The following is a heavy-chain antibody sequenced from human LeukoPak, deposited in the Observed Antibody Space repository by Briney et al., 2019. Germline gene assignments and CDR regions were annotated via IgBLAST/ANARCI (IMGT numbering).Heavy chain of an antibody. CDR2: ISAYNGNT. CDR3: ARAGRDGYNYYYYYYYMDV. Sequence: ASVKVSCKASGYTFTSYDINWVRQATGQGLEWMGWISAYNGNTNYAQKLQGRVTMTTDTSTSTAYMELRSLRSDDTAVYYCARAGRDGYNYYYYYYYMDVWGKGTTVTISS. CDR1: GYTFTSYD. D-gene: IGHD5-24*01. V-gene: IGHV1-18*01. J-gene: IGHJ6*03.